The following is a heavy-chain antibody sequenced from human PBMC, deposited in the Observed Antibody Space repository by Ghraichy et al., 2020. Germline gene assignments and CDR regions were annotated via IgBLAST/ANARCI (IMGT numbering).Heavy chain of an antibody. D-gene: IGHD2-15*01. CDR2: INHSGST. J-gene: IGHJ3*02. CDR1: GGSFSGYY. CDR3: ARKVVGPDAFDI. V-gene: IGHV4-34*01. Sequence: SETLSLTCAVYGGSFSGYYWSWIRQPPGKGLEWIGEINHSGSTNYNPSLKSRVTISVDTSKNQFSLKLSSVTAADTAVYYCARKVVGPDAFDIWGQGTMVTVSS.